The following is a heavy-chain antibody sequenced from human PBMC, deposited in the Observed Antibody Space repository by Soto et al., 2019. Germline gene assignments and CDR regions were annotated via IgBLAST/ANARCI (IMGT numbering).Heavy chain of an antibody. V-gene: IGHV4-30-4*01. D-gene: IGHD3-22*01. J-gene: IGHJ3*02. Sequence: QVQLQESGPGLVKPSQTLSLTCTVSGGSISSGDYYWSWIRQPPGKGLEWIGYIYYSGSTYYNPSLKRRVTISVDTSKNQFSLKLSSVTAADTAVYYCARAHYDSSGYYYFGAFDIWGQGTMVTVSS. CDR2: IYYSGST. CDR1: GGSISSGDYY. CDR3: ARAHYDSSGYYYFGAFDI.